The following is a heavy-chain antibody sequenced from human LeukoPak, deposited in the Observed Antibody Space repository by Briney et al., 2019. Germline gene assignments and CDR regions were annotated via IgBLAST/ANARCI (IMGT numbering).Heavy chain of an antibody. CDR3: ARAYYDSSGYPFYHYYYYTDV. J-gene: IGHJ6*03. CDR2: IYYSGST. CDR1: GGSISSYY. V-gene: IGHV4-59*01. D-gene: IGHD3-22*01. Sequence: SETLSLTCTVSGGSISSYYWSWIRQPPGKGLEWIGYIYYSGSTNYNPSLKSRVTISVDTSKNQFSLKLSSVTAADTAVYYCARAYYDSSGYPFYHYYYYTDVWGKGTTVTVSS.